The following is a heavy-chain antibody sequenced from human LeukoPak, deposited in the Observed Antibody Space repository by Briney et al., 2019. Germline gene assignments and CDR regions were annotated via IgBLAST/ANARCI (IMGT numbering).Heavy chain of an antibody. J-gene: IGHJ4*02. Sequence: PGGSLRLSCAASGLTFSSYAMSWVRQAPGKGLEWVSAISGSGGSTYYADSVKGRFTISRDNSKNTLYLQMNSLRAEDTAVYYCAKDVGDYNYFDYWGQGTLVTVSS. D-gene: IGHD4-17*01. CDR3: AKDVGDYNYFDY. V-gene: IGHV3-23*01. CDR2: ISGSGGST. CDR1: GLTFSSYA.